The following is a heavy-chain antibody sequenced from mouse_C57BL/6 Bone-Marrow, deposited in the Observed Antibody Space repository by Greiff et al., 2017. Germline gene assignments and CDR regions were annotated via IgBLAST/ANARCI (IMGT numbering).Heavy chain of an antibody. Sequence: VQLQQPGAELVKPGASVKLSCKASGYPFTSYWMHWVKQRPGQGLEWIGMIHPKSGSTNYNEKFKSKDTLTVDKSSRTAYMQLSSLTSEDSAVYYCARAQLRLFFFAYWGQGTLVTVSA. V-gene: IGHV1-64*01. D-gene: IGHD3-2*02. CDR1: GYPFTSYW. CDR3: ARAQLRLFFFAY. CDR2: IHPKSGST. J-gene: IGHJ3*01.